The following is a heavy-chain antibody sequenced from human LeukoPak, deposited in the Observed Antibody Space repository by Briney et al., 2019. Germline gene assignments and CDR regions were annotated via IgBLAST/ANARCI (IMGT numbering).Heavy chain of an antibody. CDR2: IYHSGST. CDR3: ASRLWFGEFFDY. V-gene: IGHV4-38-2*01. CDR1: GYSISSGYY. J-gene: IGHJ4*02. Sequence: KPSETLSLTCAVSGYSISSGYYWAWIRQPPGKGLEWIGSIYHSGSTYYNPSLKSRVTISVDTSKNQFSLRLSSVTAADTAVDYCASRLWFGEFFDYWGQGTLVTVSS. D-gene: IGHD3-10*01.